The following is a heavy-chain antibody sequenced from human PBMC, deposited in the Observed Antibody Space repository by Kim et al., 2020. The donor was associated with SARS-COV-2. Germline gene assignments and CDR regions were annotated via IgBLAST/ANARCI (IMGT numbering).Heavy chain of an antibody. CDR3: AREGFGLDATFDH. CDR1: GFTFNSYG. CDR2: IWYDGSLR. J-gene: IGHJ4*02. Sequence: GGSLRLSCAASGFTFNSYGMHWVRQAPGKGLEWVAVIWYDGSLRYYADSVKGRFTISRDNSENTFYLQMNSLTAEDTALYYCAREGFGLDATFDHWGQGTLVTVSS. D-gene: IGHD3-16*01. V-gene: IGHV3-33*01.